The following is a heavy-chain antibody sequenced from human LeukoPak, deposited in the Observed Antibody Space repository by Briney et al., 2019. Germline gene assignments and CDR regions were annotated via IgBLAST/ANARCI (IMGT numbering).Heavy chain of an antibody. D-gene: IGHD6-6*01. V-gene: IGHV4-59*08. CDR3: AREYSSSSGRRAFDI. Sequence: PSETLSLTCTVSGGSISGYYWSWIRQPPGKGLEWIGYIYYSGSTNYNPSLKSRLTISIDTSENQFSLKLSSVTAADTAVYYCAREYSSSSGRRAFDIWDQGTMATVSS. CDR1: GGSISGYY. J-gene: IGHJ3*02. CDR2: IYYSGST.